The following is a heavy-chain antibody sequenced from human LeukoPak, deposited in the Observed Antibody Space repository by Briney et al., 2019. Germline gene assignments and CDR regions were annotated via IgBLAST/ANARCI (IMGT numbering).Heavy chain of an antibody. Sequence: ASVKVSCKASGFTFTSYGISWVRQAPGQGLEWMGWISAYNGNTNYAQKLQGRVTMTEDTSTDTAYMELSSLRSEDTAVYYCATADLYSSGWHWGQGTLVTVSS. CDR3: ATADLYSSGWH. V-gene: IGHV1-18*01. CDR2: ISAYNGNT. J-gene: IGHJ4*02. D-gene: IGHD6-19*01. CDR1: GFTFTSYG.